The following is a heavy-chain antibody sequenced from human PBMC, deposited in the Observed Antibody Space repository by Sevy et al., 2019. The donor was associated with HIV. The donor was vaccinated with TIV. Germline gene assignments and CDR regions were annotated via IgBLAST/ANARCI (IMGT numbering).Heavy chain of an antibody. J-gene: IGHJ4*02. Sequence: GGSLRLSCAASGFTFSSYAMSWVRQAPGKGLEWVSAISGSGGSTYYADSVKGRSTISRDNSKNTLYLQMNSLRAEDTAVYYCAKAEYYDFWSGFFDYWGQGTLVTVSS. D-gene: IGHD3-3*01. CDR1: GFTFSSYA. CDR2: ISGSGGST. V-gene: IGHV3-23*01. CDR3: AKAEYYDFWSGFFDY.